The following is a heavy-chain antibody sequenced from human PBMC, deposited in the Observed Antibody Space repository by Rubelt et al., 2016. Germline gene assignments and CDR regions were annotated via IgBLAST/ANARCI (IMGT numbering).Heavy chain of an antibody. D-gene: IGHD1-26*01. J-gene: IGHJ4*02. V-gene: IGHV3-30*18. CDR1: GIPFSTYG. CDR2: ITYDGTDD. Sequence: QGQLVESGGGVVQPGRSLRLSCAVSGIPFSTYGMHWVSQAPGSWLEWVAVITYDGTDDNYAGSVTGRLTVSRENSKNTRYLQRNSLRAGDTAIYYCAKGFLESGSYFDYWGQVALVTVSS. CDR3: AKGFLESGSYFDY.